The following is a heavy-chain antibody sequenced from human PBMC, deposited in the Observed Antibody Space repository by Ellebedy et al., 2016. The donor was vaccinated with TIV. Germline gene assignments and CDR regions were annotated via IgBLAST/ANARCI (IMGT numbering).Heavy chain of an antibody. J-gene: IGHJ4*02. CDR1: GFTFSSYA. Sequence: GESLKISXAASGFTFSSYAMSWVRQAPGKGLEWVSTISGSGGSTYHADSVKGRFTISRDNSKNTLYLQMNSLRAEDTALYYCAKDRYSGSYYTIDYWGQGTLVTVSS. CDR2: ISGSGGST. V-gene: IGHV3-23*01. CDR3: AKDRYSGSYYTIDY. D-gene: IGHD1-26*01.